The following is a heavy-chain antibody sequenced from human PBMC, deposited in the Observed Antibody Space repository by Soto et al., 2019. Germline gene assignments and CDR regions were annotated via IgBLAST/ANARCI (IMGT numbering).Heavy chain of an antibody. Sequence: QVQLVQSGAEVKKPGSSVKVSCKASGDTDTNYVISWVRQAPGQGLEWMGGIFPKFGTTYSAQKLQDRLTITADESTSTVYMQLSSPRLDDTAVYYCEAEITFWKLSVVWGQGNTVTVSS. J-gene: IGHJ6*01. D-gene: IGHD3-3*01. V-gene: IGHV1-69*01. CDR1: GDTDTNYV. CDR2: IFPKFGTT. CDR3: EAEITFWKLSVV.